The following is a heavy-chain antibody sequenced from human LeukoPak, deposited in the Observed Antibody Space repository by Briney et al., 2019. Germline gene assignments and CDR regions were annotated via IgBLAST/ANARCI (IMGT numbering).Heavy chain of an antibody. V-gene: IGHV1-69*01. CDR3: ARGMVGAELIPYYFDY. CDR2: IIPIFGTA. CDR1: GGTFSSYA. J-gene: IGHJ4*02. D-gene: IGHD1-26*01. Sequence: ASVKVSCKASGGTFSSYAISWVRQAPGQGLEWMGGIIPIFGTANYAQKFQGRVTITADESTSTAYMELSSLRSEDTAVYYCARGMVGAELIPYYFDYWGQGTLVTVSS.